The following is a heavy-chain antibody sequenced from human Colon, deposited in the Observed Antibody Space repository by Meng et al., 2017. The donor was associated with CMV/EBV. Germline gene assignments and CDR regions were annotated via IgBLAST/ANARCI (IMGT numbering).Heavy chain of an antibody. V-gene: IGHV3-48*03. CDR2: ISSSGSTI. CDR1: GFTFSNHE. D-gene: IGHD5-18*01. Sequence: GGSLRLSCAASGFTFSNHEMHWVRQAPGKGLEWVAYISSSGSTIYYADSVKGRFTISRDDARNSLFLQMNSLSVEDTAVYYCARDQYTAMVKDGMDVWGQGTTVTVSS. J-gene: IGHJ6*02. CDR3: ARDQYTAMVKDGMDV.